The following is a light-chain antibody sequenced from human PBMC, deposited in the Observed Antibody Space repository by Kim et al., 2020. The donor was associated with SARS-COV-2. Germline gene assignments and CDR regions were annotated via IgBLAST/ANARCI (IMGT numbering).Light chain of an antibody. Sequence: APGKTARITCGGKNIGSKSVHWYQPKPGQAPVLVIYYDSDRPSGIPERFSGYNSGNTATLTISRVEAGDEADYYCQVWDSSSDHPVFGGGTQLTVL. CDR1: NIGSKS. CDR2: YDS. V-gene: IGLV3-21*04. CDR3: QVWDSSSDHPV. J-gene: IGLJ2*01.